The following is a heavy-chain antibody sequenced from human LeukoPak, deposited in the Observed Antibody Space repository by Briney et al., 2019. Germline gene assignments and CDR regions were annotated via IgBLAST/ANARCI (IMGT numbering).Heavy chain of an antibody. J-gene: IGHJ3*02. CDR2: ISSSSSYI. CDR3: ARWVTTDMVDDAFDI. CDR1: GFTFSSYS. Sequence: GGSLRLSCAASGFTFSSYSMNWVRQAPGKGLEWVSSISSSSSYIYYADSVKGRFTISRDNAKNSLYLQMNSLRAEDTAVYYCARWVTTDMVDDAFDIWGQGTMVTVSS. V-gene: IGHV3-21*04. D-gene: IGHD5-18*01.